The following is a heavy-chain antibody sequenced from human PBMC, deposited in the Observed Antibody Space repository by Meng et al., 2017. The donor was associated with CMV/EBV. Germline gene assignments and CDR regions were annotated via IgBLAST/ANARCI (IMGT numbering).Heavy chain of an antibody. D-gene: IGHD3-10*01. CDR2: INHSGST. CDR3: ARGQGWVRGVGAKRLRPNWFDP. V-gene: IGHV4-34*01. CDR1: GWSFSGYY. J-gene: IGHJ5*02. Sequence: SETLSLTCAVYGWSFSGYYWSWIRQPPGKGLEWIGEINHSGSTNYNPSLKSRVTISVDTSKNQFSLKLSSVTAANTAVYYCARGQGWVRGVGAKRLRPNWFDPWGQGTLVTVSS.